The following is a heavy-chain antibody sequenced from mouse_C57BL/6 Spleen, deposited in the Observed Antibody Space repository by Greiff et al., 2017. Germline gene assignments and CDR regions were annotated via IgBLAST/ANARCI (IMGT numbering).Heavy chain of an antibody. CDR3: ARDRGGSSYGYFDY. V-gene: IGHV5-16*01. CDR1: GFTFSDYY. D-gene: IGHD1-1*01. J-gene: IGHJ2*01. Sequence: EVKLVESEGGLVQPGSSMKLSCTASGFTFSDYYMAWVRQVPEKGLEWVANINYDGSSTYYLDSLKSRFIISRDNAKNILYLQMSSLKSEDTATYYCARDRGGSSYGYFDYWGQGTTLTVSS. CDR2: INYDGSST.